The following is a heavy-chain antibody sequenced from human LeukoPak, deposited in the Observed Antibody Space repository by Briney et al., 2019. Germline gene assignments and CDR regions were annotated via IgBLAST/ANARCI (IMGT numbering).Heavy chain of an antibody. J-gene: IGHJ6*03. CDR1: GYTFTGYY. Sequence: ASVKVSCKASGYTFTGYYMHWVRQAPGQGLEWMGWINPNSGGTNYAQKFQGRVTMTGDTSISTAYMELSSLRSEDTAVYYCARGHDYCSGGSCYSGYYYYYMDVWGKGTTVTVSS. D-gene: IGHD2-15*01. CDR3: ARGHDYCSGGSCYSGYYYYYMDV. V-gene: IGHV1-2*02. CDR2: INPNSGGT.